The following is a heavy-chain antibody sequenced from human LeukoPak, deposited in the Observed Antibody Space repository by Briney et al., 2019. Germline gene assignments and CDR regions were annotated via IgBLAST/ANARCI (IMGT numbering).Heavy chain of an antibody. D-gene: IGHD2-15*01. CDR2: IIPIFGTA. V-gene: IGHV1-69*05. Sequence: GASVKVSRKASGGTFSSYAISWVRQAPGQGLEWMGRIIPIFGTANYAQKFQGRVTITTDESTSTAYMELSSLRSEDTAVYYCARDHQSLGYCSGGSCPGRYYYYYMDVWGKGTTVTVSS. CDR1: GGTFSSYA. CDR3: ARDHQSLGYCSGGSCPGRYYYYYMDV. J-gene: IGHJ6*03.